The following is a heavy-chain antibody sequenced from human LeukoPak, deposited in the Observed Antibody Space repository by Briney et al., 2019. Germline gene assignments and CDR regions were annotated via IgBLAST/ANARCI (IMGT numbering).Heavy chain of an antibody. CDR1: GFTFSSYS. D-gene: IGHD3-10*01. V-gene: IGHV3-21*01. CDR3: ATGRSGESYFDY. Sequence: GGSLRLSCAASGFTFSSYSMNWVRQAPGKGLEWVSSISSSSSYIYYADSVKGRFTISRDNAKNSLYLQMHSPRAEATAVYYCATGRSGESYFDYGGQGTLVTVSS. CDR2: ISSSSSYI. J-gene: IGHJ4*02.